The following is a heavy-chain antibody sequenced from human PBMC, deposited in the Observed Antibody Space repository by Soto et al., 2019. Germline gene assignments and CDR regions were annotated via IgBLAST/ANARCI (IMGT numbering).Heavy chain of an antibody. V-gene: IGHV4-38-2*01. Sequence: SETLSLTCAVSGYSISSGYYWGWIRQPPGKGLEWIGSIYHSGSTYYNPSLKSRATISVDTSKNQSSMKLSSVTAADTAVYYWARLYDSSGFDWFDPWGQGTLVTVSS. J-gene: IGHJ5*02. CDR3: ARLYDSSGFDWFDP. CDR2: IYHSGST. D-gene: IGHD3-22*01. CDR1: GYSISSGYY.